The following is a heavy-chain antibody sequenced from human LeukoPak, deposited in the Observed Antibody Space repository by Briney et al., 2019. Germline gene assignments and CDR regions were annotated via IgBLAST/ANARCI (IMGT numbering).Heavy chain of an antibody. J-gene: IGHJ4*02. CDR1: GGSFSGYY. CDR2: INRSGST. CDR3: ARGGRGYSYGILYFDY. V-gene: IGHV4-34*01. D-gene: IGHD5-18*01. Sequence: SETLSLTCAVYGGSFSGYYWSWIRQPPGKGLEWIGEINRSGSTNYNPSLKSRVTISVDTSKNQFSLKLSSVTAADTAVYYCARGGRGYSYGILYFDYWGQGTLVTVSS.